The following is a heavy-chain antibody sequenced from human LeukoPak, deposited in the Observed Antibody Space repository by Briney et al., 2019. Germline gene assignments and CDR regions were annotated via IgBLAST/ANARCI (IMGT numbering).Heavy chain of an antibody. CDR2: IYYSGST. J-gene: IGHJ5*02. V-gene: IGHV4-59*01. CDR3: ARADPLDSSGYYYDP. D-gene: IGHD3-22*01. CDR1: GGSISSYY. Sequence: PSETLSLTCTVSGGSISSYYWSWIRQPPGKGLEWIGYIYYSGSTNYNPSLKSRVTISVDTSKNQFSLKLSSVTAADTAVYYCARADPLDSSGYYYDPWGQGTLVIVSS.